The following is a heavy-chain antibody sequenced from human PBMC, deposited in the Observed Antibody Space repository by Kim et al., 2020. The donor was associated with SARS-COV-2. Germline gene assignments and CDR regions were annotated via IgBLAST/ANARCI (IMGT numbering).Heavy chain of an antibody. J-gene: IGHJ6*02. Sequence: SETLSLTCTVSGGSISSYYWSWIRQPPGKGLEWIGYIYYSGSTNYNPSLKSRVTISVDTSKNQFSLKLSSVTAADTAVYYCARGPAEVQLWNRYGMDVWGQGTTVTVSS. CDR2: IYYSGST. CDR3: ARGPAEVQLWNRYGMDV. CDR1: GGSISSYY. V-gene: IGHV4-59*13. D-gene: IGHD5-18*01.